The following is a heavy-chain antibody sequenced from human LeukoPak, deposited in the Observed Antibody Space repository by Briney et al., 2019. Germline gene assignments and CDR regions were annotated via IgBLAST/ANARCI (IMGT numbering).Heavy chain of an antibody. CDR3: AREGAVTTSVDAFDI. CDR2: IYYSGST. V-gene: IGHV4-59*01. D-gene: IGHD4-17*01. CDR1: GGSIRSYY. J-gene: IGHJ3*02. Sequence: SETLSLTCTVSGGSIRSYYWSWIRQPPGKGLDWIGYIYYSGSTNYNPSLKSRVTISVDTSKNQFSLKLSSVTAADTAVYYCAREGAVTTSVDAFDIWGQGTMVTVSS.